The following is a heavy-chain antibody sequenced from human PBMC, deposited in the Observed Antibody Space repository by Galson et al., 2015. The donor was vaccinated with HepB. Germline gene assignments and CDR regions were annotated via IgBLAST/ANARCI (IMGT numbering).Heavy chain of an antibody. Sequence: ETLSLTCTVSGGSISSYYWSWIRQPPGKGLEWIGYIYYSGSTNYNPSLKSRVTISVDTSKNQFSLKLSSVTAADTAVYYCARWSSGWYAYWGQGTLVTVSS. J-gene: IGHJ4*02. CDR2: IYYSGST. D-gene: IGHD6-19*01. V-gene: IGHV4-59*01. CDR3: ARWSSGWYAY. CDR1: GGSISSYY.